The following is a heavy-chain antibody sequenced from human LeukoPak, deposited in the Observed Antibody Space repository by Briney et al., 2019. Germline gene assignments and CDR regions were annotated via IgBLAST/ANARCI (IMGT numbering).Heavy chain of an antibody. D-gene: IGHD4-11*01. V-gene: IGHV1-2*02. Sequence: GASVKVSCKASGYTFTGYYMHWVRQAPGQGLEWMGWINPNSGGTNYAQKFQGRVTMTTDTSISTAYMELSRLRSDDTAVYYCAISLVTSKNWFDPWGQGTLVTVSS. CDR1: GYTFTGYY. CDR3: AISLVTSKNWFDP. J-gene: IGHJ5*02. CDR2: INPNSGGT.